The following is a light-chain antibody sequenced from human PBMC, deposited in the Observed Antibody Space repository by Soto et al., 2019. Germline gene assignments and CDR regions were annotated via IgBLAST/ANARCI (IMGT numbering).Light chain of an antibody. CDR1: SSNIGAGYG. V-gene: IGLV1-40*01. CDR2: DNT. J-gene: IGLJ2*01. Sequence: QSVLTQPPSVSGAPGQRVTISCTGSSSNIGAGYGVHWYQHLPGTGPKLLIYDNTNRPSGVPDRFSGSKSGTSASLAISGLQAEDEADYYCGSGAVFGRGTKLTVL. CDR3: GSGAV.